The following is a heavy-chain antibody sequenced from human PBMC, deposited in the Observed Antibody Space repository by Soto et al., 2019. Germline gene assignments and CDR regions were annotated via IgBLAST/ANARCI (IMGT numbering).Heavy chain of an antibody. V-gene: IGHV4-59*01. CDR1: GGSISSYY. J-gene: IGHJ4*02. Sequence: SETLSLTCTVSGGSISSYYWSWIRQPPGKGLEWIGYIYYSGSTNYNPSLKSRVTISVDTSKNQFSLKLSSVTAADTAVYYCARVGDGYNYDYWGQGTLVTVSS. CDR2: IYYSGST. CDR3: ARVGDGYNYDY. D-gene: IGHD5-12*01.